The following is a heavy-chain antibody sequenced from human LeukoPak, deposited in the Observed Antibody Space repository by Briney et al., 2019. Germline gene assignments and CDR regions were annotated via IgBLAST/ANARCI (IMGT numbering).Heavy chain of an antibody. Sequence: PGRSLRLSCPASGFTVSSNYMGWVRQAPGKGLEWVSVIYSGGSTHYADSVKGRFTISRDNSKNTLYLQMNSLRAEDTAVYYCARDHDSSGFYYGMDVWGQGTTVTVSS. CDR2: IYSGGST. J-gene: IGHJ6*02. CDR1: GFTVSSNY. CDR3: ARDHDSSGFYYGMDV. D-gene: IGHD3-22*01. V-gene: IGHV3-66*01.